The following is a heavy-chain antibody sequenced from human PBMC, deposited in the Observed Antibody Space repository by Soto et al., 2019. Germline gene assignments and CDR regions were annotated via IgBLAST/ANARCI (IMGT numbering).Heavy chain of an antibody. D-gene: IGHD2-15*01. J-gene: IGHJ4*02. Sequence: QVQLVQSGAEVKKPGASVKVSCKASGYTFTTFGISWVRQAPGQGLEWMGWISTHNGDTKYAQKFQGRVTMTTDTSTSTAYMELRSLRSDDTAVYHCAREYCSGGSCYGVAYWGPGTLVTVSS. CDR2: ISTHNGDT. V-gene: IGHV1-18*01. CDR3: AREYCSGGSCYGVAY. CDR1: GYTFTTFG.